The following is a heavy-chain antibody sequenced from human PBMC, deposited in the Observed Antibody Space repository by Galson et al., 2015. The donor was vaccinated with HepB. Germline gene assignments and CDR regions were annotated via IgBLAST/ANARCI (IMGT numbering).Heavy chain of an antibody. V-gene: IGHV3-15*01. J-gene: IGHJ6*04. CDR1: GFTVSNAW. D-gene: IGHD2-15*01. CDR2: IKSKTEGGTT. Sequence: SWRLSCAASGFTVSNAWVSWVRLDPGKGLMWVGRIKSKTEGGTTDYATPVKGRFTISRDDSKNTLYLQMNSLKTEDTAVYYCTTDDYVVAVAATRFWDKGTTVTVSS. CDR3: TTDDYVVAVAATRF.